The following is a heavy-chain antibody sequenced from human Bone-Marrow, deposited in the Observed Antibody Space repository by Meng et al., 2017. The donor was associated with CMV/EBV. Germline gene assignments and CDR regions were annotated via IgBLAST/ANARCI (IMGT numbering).Heavy chain of an antibody. J-gene: IGHJ6*02. CDR2: IFSNDEK. CDR3: ARIPSLKYCSSTSCSEYYYYYGMDV. CDR1: GFSLSNARMG. D-gene: IGHD2-2*01. Sequence: SGPTLVKPTETLTLTCTVSGFSLSNARMGVSWIRQPPGKGLEWLAHIFSNDEKSYSTSLKSRLTISKDTSKSQVVLTMTNMDPVDTATYYCARIPSLKYCSSTSCSEYYYYYGMDVWGQGTTVTVSS. V-gene: IGHV2-26*01.